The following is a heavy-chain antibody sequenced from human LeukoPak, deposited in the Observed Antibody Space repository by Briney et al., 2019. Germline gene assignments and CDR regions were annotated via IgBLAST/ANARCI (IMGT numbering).Heavy chain of an antibody. Sequence: GASVKVSCEASGYTFTSYGISWVRQAPGQGLEWMGWISAYNGNTNYAQKLQGRVTMTTDTSTSTAYMELRSLRSDDTAVYYCAREFSDYGDYIRRAFDIWGQGTMVTVSS. CDR2: ISAYNGNT. D-gene: IGHD4-17*01. CDR3: AREFSDYGDYIRRAFDI. V-gene: IGHV1-18*01. J-gene: IGHJ3*02. CDR1: GYTFTSYG.